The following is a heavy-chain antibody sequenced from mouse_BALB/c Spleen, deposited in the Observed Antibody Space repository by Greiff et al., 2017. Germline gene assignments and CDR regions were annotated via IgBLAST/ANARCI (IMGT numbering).Heavy chain of an antibody. V-gene: IGHV5-17*02. CDR2: ISSGSSTI. CDR3: ARSDANAMDY. J-gene: IGHJ4*01. Sequence: EVQRVESGGGLVQPGGSRKLSCAASGFTFSSFGMHWVRQAPEKGLEWVAYISSGSSTIYYADTVKGRFTISRDNPKNTLFLQMTSLRSEDTAMYYCARSDANAMDYWGQGTSVTVSS. CDR1: GFTFSSFG.